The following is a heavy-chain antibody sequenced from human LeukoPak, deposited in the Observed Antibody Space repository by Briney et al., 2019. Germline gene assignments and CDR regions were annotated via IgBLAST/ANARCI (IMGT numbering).Heavy chain of an antibody. CDR1: GFTFSSNW. V-gene: IGHV3-74*01. CDR2: ISGDGSRT. J-gene: IGHJ4*02. CDR3: ARPLGPSVDFDY. D-gene: IGHD7-27*01. Sequence: PGGSLRLSCAASGFTFSSNWVHWVRQAPGKGLVWVSRISGDGSRTDYADSVKGRFTISRDNRKNTLYLQMNSLRAEDTAVYYCARPLGPSVDFDYWGQGTLVTVSS.